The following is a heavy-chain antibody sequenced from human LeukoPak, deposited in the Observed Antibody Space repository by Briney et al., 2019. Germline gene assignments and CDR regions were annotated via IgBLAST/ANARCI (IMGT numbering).Heavy chain of an antibody. CDR2: INPNSGGT. CDR3: ARYYYDSSGYLSYFDY. V-gene: IGHV1-2*02. Sequence: GASVKVSCKASGYTFTGYYIHWVRQAPGQGLEWMGWINPNSGGTNYAQKLQGRVTMTTDTSTSTAYMELRSLRSDDTAVYYCARYYYDSSGYLSYFDYWGQGTLVTVSS. J-gene: IGHJ4*02. D-gene: IGHD3-22*01. CDR1: GYTFTGYY.